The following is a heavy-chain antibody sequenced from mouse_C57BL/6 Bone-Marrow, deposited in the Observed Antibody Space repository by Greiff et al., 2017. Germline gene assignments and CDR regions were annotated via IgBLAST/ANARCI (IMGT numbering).Heavy chain of an antibody. V-gene: IGHV1-54*01. CDR2: INPGSGGT. CDR1: GYAFTNYL. Sequence: VQLQQSGAELVRPGTSVKVSCKASGYAFTNYLIEWVKQRPGQGLEWIGVINPGSGGTNYNEKFKGKATLTADESSSTAYMQLSSLTSEDSAVYFCARWGWLLYWYFDVWGTGTTVTVSS. D-gene: IGHD2-3*01. J-gene: IGHJ1*03. CDR3: ARWGWLLYWYFDV.